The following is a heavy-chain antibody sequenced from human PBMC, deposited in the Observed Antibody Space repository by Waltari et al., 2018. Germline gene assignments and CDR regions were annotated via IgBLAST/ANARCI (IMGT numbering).Heavy chain of an antibody. V-gene: IGHV4-34*01. CDR3: ARERYSLGYYYYMDV. CDR1: GGYFSGYY. J-gene: IGHJ6*03. D-gene: IGHD1-26*01. Sequence: QVQLQQWGAGLLKPSETLSLTCDVYGGYFSGYYWSWNRQAPGKGLEWIGEINHSGSTNYNPSLKSRVTISVDTSKNQFSLKLSSVTAADTAVYYCARERYSLGYYYYMDVWGKGTTVTVSS. CDR2: INHSGST.